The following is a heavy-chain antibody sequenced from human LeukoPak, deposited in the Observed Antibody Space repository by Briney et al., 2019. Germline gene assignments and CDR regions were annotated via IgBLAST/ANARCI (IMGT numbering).Heavy chain of an antibody. CDR1: GYRFTNYR. V-gene: IGHV5-51*01. CDR2: IYPRDSDT. CDR3: ARRRDCTSGICYFDY. Sequence: GESLKISCKSSGYRFTNYRIGWVRQMPGKGLEWMGIIYPRDSDTRYSPSFQGQVTISVDKSISTAYLQWSSLKASDTAMYYCARRRDCTSGICYFDYWGQGTLVTVSS. D-gene: IGHD2-8*01. J-gene: IGHJ4*02.